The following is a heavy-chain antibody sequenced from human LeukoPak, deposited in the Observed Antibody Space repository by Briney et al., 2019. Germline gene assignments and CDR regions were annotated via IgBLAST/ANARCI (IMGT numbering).Heavy chain of an antibody. J-gene: IGHJ4*02. V-gene: IGHV4-59*08. D-gene: IGHD6-13*01. CDR1: GGSISSYY. CDR3: ARHKGSSWSYYFDC. Sequence: SETLSLTCTVSGGSISSYYWSWIRQPPGKGLEWIGYIYYSGSTNYNPSLKSRVTISGDTSKNQFSLKLSSVTAADTAVYYCARHKGSSWSYYFDCWGQGTLVTVSS. CDR2: IYYSGST.